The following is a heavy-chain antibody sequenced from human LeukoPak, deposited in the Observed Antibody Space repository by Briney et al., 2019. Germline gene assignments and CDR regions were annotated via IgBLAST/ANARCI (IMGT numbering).Heavy chain of an antibody. CDR1: GSTSSSYA. Sequence: GGSLRLSCAASGSTSSSYAMHWVRQAPGKGLEWVAVISYDGSNKYYADSVKGRFTISRDNSKNTLYLQMNSLRAEDTAVYYCARDPIWFGELLYGGNWFDPWGQGTLVTVSS. V-gene: IGHV3-30*04. CDR2: ISYDGSNK. J-gene: IGHJ5*02. D-gene: IGHD3-10*01. CDR3: ARDPIWFGELLYGGNWFDP.